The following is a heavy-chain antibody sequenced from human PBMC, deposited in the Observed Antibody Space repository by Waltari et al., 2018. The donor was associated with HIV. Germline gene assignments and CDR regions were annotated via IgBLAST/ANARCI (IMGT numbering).Heavy chain of an antibody. Sequence: QVQLVQSGAEVKKPGASVTVSCKASGYTFTDHYIHLLRQALGLGLEWMGWINPTSVGTNYAQKFQDMVTMTRDTSISTAYMELSRLRSDDTAVYYCARDLNYDYVWGTYRPQYYFDYWGQGTLLTVSS. CDR1: GYTFTDHY. V-gene: IGHV1-2*02. CDR2: INPTSVGT. D-gene: IGHD3-16*02. CDR3: ARDLNYDYVWGTYRPQYYFDY. J-gene: IGHJ4*02.